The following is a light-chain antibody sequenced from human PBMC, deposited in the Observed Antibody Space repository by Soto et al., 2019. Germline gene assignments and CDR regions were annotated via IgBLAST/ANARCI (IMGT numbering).Light chain of an antibody. Sequence: IHMTQSPSTLSASVGDRVTITFRASQSISSWLAWYQQKPGKAPKILIYRASTLEAGVPSRFSGSGSGTEFTLTISSLQPDDFATYYCQQYNSYWTFGHGTKVDIK. V-gene: IGKV1-5*03. CDR3: QQYNSYWT. J-gene: IGKJ1*01. CDR2: RAS. CDR1: QSISSW.